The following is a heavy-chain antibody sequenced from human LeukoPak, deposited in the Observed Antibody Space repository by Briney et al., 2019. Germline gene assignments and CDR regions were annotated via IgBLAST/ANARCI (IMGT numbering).Heavy chain of an antibody. CDR2: ISHDGSDK. V-gene: IGHV3-30*04. D-gene: IGHD3-16*01. CDR3: VQRGGLDY. CDR1: GFTFRSFA. J-gene: IGHJ4*02. Sequence: GRSLRLSCAASGFTFRSFAMHWVRQAPGKGLEWVAIISHDGSDKYYADSVKGRFTISRDNSKNTLHLQMSSLRAEDTAVYYCVQRGGLDYWGQGTLVTVSS.